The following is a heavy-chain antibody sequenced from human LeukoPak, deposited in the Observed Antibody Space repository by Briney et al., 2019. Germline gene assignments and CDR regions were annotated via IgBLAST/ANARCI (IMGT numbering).Heavy chain of an antibody. D-gene: IGHD1-1*01. CDR3: AKDRGNNNWSYWYFDI. J-gene: IGHJ2*01. Sequence: PGGSLRLSCAASGFTFSSHATTWVRQAPGKGLEWVSSISGSGGSTYYADSVKGRFTISRDNSKNTLYLQMNSLRAEDTAVYYCAKDRGNNNWSYWYFDIWGRGTLVSVSS. CDR1: GFTFSSHA. CDR2: ISGSGGST. V-gene: IGHV3-23*01.